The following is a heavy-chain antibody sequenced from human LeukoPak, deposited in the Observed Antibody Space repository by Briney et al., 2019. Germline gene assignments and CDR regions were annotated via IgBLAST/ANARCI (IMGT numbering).Heavy chain of an antibody. CDR3: ARGSTYYDSSGQVPFDY. CDR2: ISSSSSTI. D-gene: IGHD3-22*01. V-gene: IGHV3-48*01. CDR1: AFTFSTYS. J-gene: IGHJ4*02. Sequence: PGGSLRLSCAASAFTFSTYSMNWVRQTPGKGLEWVSYISSSSSTINYADSVKGRFTISRDNAKNSLYLQMNSLRAEDTAVYYCARGSTYYDSSGQVPFDYWGQGTLVTVSS.